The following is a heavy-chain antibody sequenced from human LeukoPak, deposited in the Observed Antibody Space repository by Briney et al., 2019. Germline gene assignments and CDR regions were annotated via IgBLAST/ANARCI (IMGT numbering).Heavy chain of an antibody. CDR3: ARPAGYSSGWLGD. D-gene: IGHD6-19*01. V-gene: IGHV1-3*01. J-gene: IGHJ4*02. Sequence: ASVKVSCKASGYTFTSYAMHWVRQAPGQRLEWMGWINAGNGNTKYSQKLQGRVTMTTDTSTSTAYMELRSLRSDDTAVYYCARPAGYSSGWLGDWGQGTLVTVSS. CDR2: INAGNGNT. CDR1: GYTFTSYA.